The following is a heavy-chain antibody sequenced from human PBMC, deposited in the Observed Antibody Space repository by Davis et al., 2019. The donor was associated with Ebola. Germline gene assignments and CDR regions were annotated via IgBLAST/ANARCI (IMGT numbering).Heavy chain of an antibody. J-gene: IGHJ5*02. CDR2: IYPGDSDT. CDR3: ARGAAARLFNWFDP. CDR1: GYSFTSYW. Sequence: GGSLRLSCKGSGYSFTSYWIGWVRQMPGKGLEWMGIIYPGDSDTRYSPSFQGQVTISADKSISTAYLQWSSLKASDTATYYCARGAAARLFNWFDPWAQGTLVTVSS. D-gene: IGHD6-6*01. V-gene: IGHV5-51*01.